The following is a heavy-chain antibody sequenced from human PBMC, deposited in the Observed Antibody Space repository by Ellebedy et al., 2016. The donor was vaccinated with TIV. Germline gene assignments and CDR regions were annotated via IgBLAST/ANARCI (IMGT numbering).Heavy chain of an antibody. CDR3: VPQPLDYGDYFSY. CDR1: GGSFSGYY. Sequence: SETLSLXXAAYGGSFSGYYWSWIRQPPGKGLEWIGEINHSGSSNYNPSLKSRVTISVDTSKNQFSLKLTSVTAADTAVYYCVPQPLDYGDYFSYWGQGTLVTVSS. V-gene: IGHV4-34*01. J-gene: IGHJ4*02. CDR2: INHSGSS. D-gene: IGHD4-17*01.